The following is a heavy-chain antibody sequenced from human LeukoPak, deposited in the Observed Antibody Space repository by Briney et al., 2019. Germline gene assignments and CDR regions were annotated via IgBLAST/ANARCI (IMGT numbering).Heavy chain of an antibody. D-gene: IGHD1-7*01. CDR3: ARMNWNYVAFDI. V-gene: IGHV3-74*01. Sequence: GGSLRLSCAASGFTFSSYWMHWVRHAPGKGLVWVSRINSDGSSTSYADSVKGRFTISRDNAKNTLYLQMNSLRAEDTAVYYCARMNWNYVAFDIWGQGTMVTVSS. CDR2: INSDGSST. CDR1: GFTFSSYW. J-gene: IGHJ3*02.